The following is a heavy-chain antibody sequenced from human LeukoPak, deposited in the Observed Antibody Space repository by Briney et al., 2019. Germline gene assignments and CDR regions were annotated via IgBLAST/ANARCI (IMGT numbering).Heavy chain of an antibody. D-gene: IGHD2-15*01. CDR1: VFTLRTYS. CDR2: ISSSSSTK. Sequence: GRSLGLLCGASVFTLRTYSVNWVPEAPQRGLECVSFISSSSSTKYYADAVKGRFTISRDNAKHSLYLQMNSVIAEDTPVFFCARDRYCSGGSGYSAVDYWGQGTLVTVSS. J-gene: IGHJ4*02. V-gene: IGHV3-48*04. CDR3: ARDRYCSGGSGYSAVDY.